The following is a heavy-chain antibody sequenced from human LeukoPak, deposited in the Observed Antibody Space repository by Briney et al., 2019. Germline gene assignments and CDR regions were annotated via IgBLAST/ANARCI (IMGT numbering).Heavy chain of an antibody. V-gene: IGHV3-30*02. Sequence: GGSLRLSCAASGFTFRSYGMHWVRQAPGKGLEWVAVIWYDGSNKYYADSVKGRFTISRDISKNTLYLQMNSLRAEDTAVYYCATAAPASGWYFDYWGQGTLVTVSS. CDR3: ATAAPASGWYFDY. J-gene: IGHJ4*02. CDR2: IWYDGSNK. D-gene: IGHD6-19*01. CDR1: GFTFRSYG.